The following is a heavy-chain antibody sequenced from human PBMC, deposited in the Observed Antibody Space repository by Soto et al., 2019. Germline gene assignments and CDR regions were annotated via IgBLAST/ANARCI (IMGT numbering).Heavy chain of an antibody. D-gene: IGHD3-9*01. CDR3: ATKYDILTGSPYYFYGMDV. J-gene: IGHJ6*02. V-gene: IGHV3-23*01. CDR2: ISGSGGSS. CDR1: GFAFSTYA. Sequence: PGGSLRLSCAASGFAFSTYAMTWVRQAPGQGLEWVSVISGSGGSSYYAASAKGRFTISRDNSKNTLYLQMHSLRAEDTAVYYCATKYDILTGSPYYFYGMDVWGQGTTVTVSS.